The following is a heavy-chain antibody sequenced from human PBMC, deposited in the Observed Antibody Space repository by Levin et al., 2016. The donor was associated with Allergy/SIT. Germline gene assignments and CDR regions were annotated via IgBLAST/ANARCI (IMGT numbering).Heavy chain of an antibody. Sequence: GESLKISCAASGFTVSSNYMSWVRQAPGKGLEWVSVIYSGGSTYYADSVKGRFTISRDNSKNTLYLQMNSLRAEDTAVYYCARAYRPQGYCSSTSCYYFDYWGQGTLVTVSS. CDR2: IYSGGST. CDR1: GFTVSSNY. CDR3: ARAYRPQGYCSSTSCYYFDY. V-gene: IGHV3-53*01. J-gene: IGHJ4*02. D-gene: IGHD2-2*01.